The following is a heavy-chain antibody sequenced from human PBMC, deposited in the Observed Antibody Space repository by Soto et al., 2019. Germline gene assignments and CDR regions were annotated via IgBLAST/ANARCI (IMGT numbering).Heavy chain of an antibody. D-gene: IGHD3-10*01. CDR3: ARVRGVIDY. CDR1: GGSISSYY. V-gene: IGHV4-59*01. Sequence: SETLSLTCTVSGGSISSYYWSWIRQPPGKGLEWIGYIYYSGSTNYNPSLKSRVTISVDTSKNQFSLKLSSVTAADTAVYYCARVRGVIDYWGQGTLVTVSS. J-gene: IGHJ4*02. CDR2: IYYSGST.